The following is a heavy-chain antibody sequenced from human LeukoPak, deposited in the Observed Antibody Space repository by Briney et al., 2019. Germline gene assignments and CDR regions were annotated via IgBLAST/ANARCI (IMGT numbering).Heavy chain of an antibody. Sequence: GGSLKLSCAASGFTFSNYDMHWVRQAPGKGLEWVAVIWSDGSNEYSTDSLKGRFTISRDNSKNTLYLKMNSLRAEDTAVYYCARQMSAFGGGDWLDPWGQGTLVTVSS. CDR2: IWSDGSNE. D-gene: IGHD3-16*01. CDR3: ARQMSAFGGGDWLDP. J-gene: IGHJ5*02. V-gene: IGHV3-33*01. CDR1: GFTFSNYD.